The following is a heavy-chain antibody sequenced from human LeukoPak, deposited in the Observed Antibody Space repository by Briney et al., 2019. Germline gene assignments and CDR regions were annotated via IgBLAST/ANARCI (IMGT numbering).Heavy chain of an antibody. J-gene: IGHJ4*02. CDR2: ISSSSSYI. CDR1: GFTFSSYS. D-gene: IGHD3-22*01. V-gene: IGHV3-21*01. Sequence: GGSLRLSCAASGFTFSSYSMNWVRQAPGKGLEWVSSISSSSSYIYYADSVKGRFTISRDNAKNSLYLQMNSLRAEDTAVYYCARADSGYYYDSSGYQAPFFDYWGQGTLVTVSS. CDR3: ARADSGYYYDSSGYQAPFFDY.